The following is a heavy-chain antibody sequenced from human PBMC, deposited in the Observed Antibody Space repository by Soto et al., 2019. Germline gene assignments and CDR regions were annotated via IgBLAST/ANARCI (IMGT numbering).Heavy chain of an antibody. CDR2: IDYDGSNT. V-gene: IGHV3-74*01. Sequence: GGSLRLSCAASGFTFSNSWMHWVRQVPGKGLVWVSRIDYDGSNTNYADSVKGRFTISRDNAKNRMYLQMNNLRAEDTAVYYCATNPSGYSYGFFDPWGQGTLVTVSS. J-gene: IGHJ5*02. CDR1: GFTFSNSW. D-gene: IGHD5-18*01. CDR3: ATNPSGYSYGFFDP.